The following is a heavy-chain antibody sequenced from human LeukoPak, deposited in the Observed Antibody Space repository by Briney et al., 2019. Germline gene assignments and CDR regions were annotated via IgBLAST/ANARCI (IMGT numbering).Heavy chain of an antibody. CDR1: GGSFTSHH. CDR3: ARGIRYSHGYGLLFEH. D-gene: IGHD5-18*01. J-gene: IGHJ4*02. V-gene: IGHV4-34*01. CDR2: ITHGGST. Sequence: SETLSLTCAVYGGSFTSHHWSWIRQPPGKGLEWIGEITHGGSTSYNPSLRTRVTISVDTSKNQFSLNLNTVTAADTSVYHCARGIRYSHGYGLLFEHWGQGTLVTVSS.